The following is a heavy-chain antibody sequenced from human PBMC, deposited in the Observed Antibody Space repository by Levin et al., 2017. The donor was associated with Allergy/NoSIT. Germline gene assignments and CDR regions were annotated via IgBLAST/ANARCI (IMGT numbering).Heavy chain of an antibody. J-gene: IGHJ6*03. CDR2: ISYDGSNK. V-gene: IGHV3-30-3*01. Sequence: GGSLRLSCAASGFTFSSYAMHWVRQAPGKGLEWVAVISYDGSNKYYADSVKGRFTISRDNSKNTLYLQMNSLRAEDTAVYYCARDWRGYCSGGSCYQTSSYYYYMDGWGKGTTVTVSS. CDR1: GFTFSSYA. CDR3: ARDWRGYCSGGSCYQTSSYYYYMDG. D-gene: IGHD2-15*01.